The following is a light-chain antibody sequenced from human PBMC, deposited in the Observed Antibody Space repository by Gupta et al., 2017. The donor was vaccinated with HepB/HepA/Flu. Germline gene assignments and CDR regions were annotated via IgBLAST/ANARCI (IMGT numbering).Light chain of an antibody. CDR2: AAS. Sequence: DIQMTQSPSSLSASVGDRVTITCRASQSISSYLNWYQQKPGKAPKLLIYAASSWQSGVPSRFSGSGYGTDFTLTISSRQPEDFATYYCQQSDSNSAITFGGGTKVEIK. CDR1: QSISSY. V-gene: IGKV1-39*01. J-gene: IGKJ4*01. CDR3: QQSDSNSAIT.